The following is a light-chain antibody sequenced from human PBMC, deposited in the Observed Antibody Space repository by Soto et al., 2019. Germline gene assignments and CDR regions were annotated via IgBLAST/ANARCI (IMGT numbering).Light chain of an antibody. Sequence: EIMMTQSPGTLSASPGERATLSCRASQSVSSNLAWYQQKPGQAPRLLIYAVSTRATGIPARFSGSGSGTEFTLTISSLQSEDFAVYYCQKYNKWPLTFGQGTKVE. V-gene: IGKV3-15*01. J-gene: IGKJ1*01. CDR2: AVS. CDR1: QSVSSN. CDR3: QKYNKWPLT.